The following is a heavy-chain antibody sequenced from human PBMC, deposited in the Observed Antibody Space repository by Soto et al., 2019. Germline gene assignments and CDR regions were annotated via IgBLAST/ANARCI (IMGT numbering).Heavy chain of an antibody. CDR3: AKRSSGNWFDP. D-gene: IGHD3-10*01. Sequence: GVSQRLPSAAAGWTLRSYAMRCVRQDPGKGLEWVSVISGSGGSTYYADSVKGRFTISRDNSKNTLYLQMNSLRAEDTPVYYCAKRSSGNWFDPWGQGTLVTVSS. V-gene: IGHV3-23*01. CDR1: GWTLRSYA. CDR2: ISGSGGST. J-gene: IGHJ5*02.